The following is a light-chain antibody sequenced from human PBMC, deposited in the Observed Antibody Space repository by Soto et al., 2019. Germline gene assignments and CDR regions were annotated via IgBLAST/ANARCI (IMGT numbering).Light chain of an antibody. CDR1: QGITNN. Sequence: AIQLTQSPPSLSASVGDRVTLTCRASQGITNNLAWYQQKPGKAPNLLIYDASSLESGVPSRFSGSGSGTEFTLTISNLQPDDFATYFCQQYNNYPRTFGQGTKVDIK. V-gene: IGKV1D-13*01. J-gene: IGKJ1*01. CDR3: QQYNNYPRT. CDR2: DAS.